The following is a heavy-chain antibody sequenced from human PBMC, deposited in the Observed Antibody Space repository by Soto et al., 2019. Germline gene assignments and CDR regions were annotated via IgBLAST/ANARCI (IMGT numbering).Heavy chain of an antibody. V-gene: IGHV3-21*01. CDR2: ISSSSSYI. J-gene: IGHJ4*02. CDR1: GFTFSSYS. CDR3: ARDYYYDSSGYYAGFDY. D-gene: IGHD3-22*01. Sequence: PGGSLSLSCAASGFTFSSYSMNWVRQAPGKGLEWVSSISSSSSYIYYADSVKGRFTISRDNAKNSLYLQMNSLRAEDTAVFYCARDYYYDSSGYYAGFDYWGQGTLVTVSS.